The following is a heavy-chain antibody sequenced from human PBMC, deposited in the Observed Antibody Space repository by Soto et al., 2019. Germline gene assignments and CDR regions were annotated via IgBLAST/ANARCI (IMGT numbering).Heavy chain of an antibody. Sequence: SETLSLTCTVSGGSIASSSYYWGWIRQPPGKGLEWIGSIYYGGNTYYHPPLKSRLTISVDPSKNQLTLKLSAVTAADTAVYACARYGREHYYGMDVWGQGTTVTVS. CDR3: ARYGREHYYGMDV. D-gene: IGHD1-1*01. CDR1: GGSIASSSYY. J-gene: IGHJ6*02. CDR2: IYYGGNT. V-gene: IGHV4-39*01.